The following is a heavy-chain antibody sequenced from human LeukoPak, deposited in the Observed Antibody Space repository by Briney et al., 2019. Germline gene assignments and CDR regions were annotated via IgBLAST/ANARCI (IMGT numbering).Heavy chain of an antibody. CDR1: GFMFNNYA. CDR2: ISGSVDNT. D-gene: IGHD3-22*01. CDR3: AMADDTYYYDRGGLGFDC. J-gene: IGHJ4*02. V-gene: IGHV3-23*01. Sequence: GGSLRLSCAASGFMFNNYAMNWVRQAPGKGLEWVSGISGSVDNTYYADSVKGRFTISRDNSKNTLNLQMNSLRVEDTAVYYCAMADDTYYYDRGGLGFDCWGQGTLVTVSS.